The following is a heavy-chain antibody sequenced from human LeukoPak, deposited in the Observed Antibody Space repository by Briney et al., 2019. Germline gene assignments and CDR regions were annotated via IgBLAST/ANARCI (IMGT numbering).Heavy chain of an antibody. J-gene: IGHJ6*03. V-gene: IGHV1-8*03. CDR3: ARGRRVYGGNPNYYYYYMDV. D-gene: IGHD4-23*01. CDR1: GYTFTSYD. CDR2: MNPNSGNT. Sequence: SVKVSCKASGYTFTSYDINWVRQATGQGLEWVGWMNPNSGNTGYAQKFQGRVTITRNTSISTAYMELSSLRSEDTAVYYCARGRRVYGGNPNYYYYYMDVWGKGTTVTVSS.